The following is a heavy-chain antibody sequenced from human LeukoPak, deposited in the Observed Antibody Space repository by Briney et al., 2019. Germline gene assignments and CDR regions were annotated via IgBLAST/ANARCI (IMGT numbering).Heavy chain of an antibody. V-gene: IGHV1-18*01. CDR3: ARDCDRSGYYCY. CDR2: ISTYNGNT. J-gene: IGHJ4*02. Sequence: ASVKVSCKSSGYSFAGYHMHWVRQAPGQGLEWMGWISTYNGNTNYAQKLQGRVATNTDTSTSTAYMELRSLRSDDTAVYYCARDCDRSGYYCYWGQGTLVTVSS. D-gene: IGHD3-22*01. CDR1: GYSFAGYH.